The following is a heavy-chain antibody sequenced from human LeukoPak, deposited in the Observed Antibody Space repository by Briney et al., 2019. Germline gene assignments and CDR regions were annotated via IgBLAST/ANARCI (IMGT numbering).Heavy chain of an antibody. CDR3: ARELGGNGFQH. J-gene: IGHJ1*01. Sequence: SVKVSCKASGGTFSSYAISWVRQAPGQGLEWMGRIIPIFGKANYAQKFQGRVTITTDESTSTAYMELSSLRSEGTAVYYCARELGGNGFQHWGQGTLVTVSS. V-gene: IGHV1-69*05. CDR1: GGTFSSYA. CDR2: IIPIFGKA. D-gene: IGHD4-23*01.